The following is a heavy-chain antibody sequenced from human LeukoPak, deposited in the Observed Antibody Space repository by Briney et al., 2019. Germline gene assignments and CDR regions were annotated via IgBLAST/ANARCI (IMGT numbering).Heavy chain of an antibody. CDR1: GGSISSGSYY. CDR3: ARVPVVVAAPFYYYYYYYMDV. Sequence: SQTLSLTCTVSGGSISSGSYYWSWIRQPPGKGLEWIGSIYHSGSTNYNPSLKSRVTISVDTSKNQFSLKLSSVTAADTAVYYCARVPVVVAAPFYYYYYYYMDVWGKGTTVTVSS. D-gene: IGHD2-15*01. CDR2: IYHSGST. V-gene: IGHV4-39*07. J-gene: IGHJ6*03.